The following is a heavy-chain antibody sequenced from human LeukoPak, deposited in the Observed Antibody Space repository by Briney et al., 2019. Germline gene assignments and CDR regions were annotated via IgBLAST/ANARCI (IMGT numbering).Heavy chain of an antibody. V-gene: IGHV3-21*01. CDR2: NSSSSCYK. J-gene: IGHJ6*02. CDR1: GFPFSSYS. D-gene: IGHD3-22*01. CDR3: ARVPPHYYDSSGYGGYYYYGMDV. Sequence: GGSLRLLYAVSGFPFSSYSMLGVRQAPGKGLEGVSSNSSSSCYKYYADPVKGRFTIYRDNAENSLYLQMNSLRAEDTAVYYCARVPPHYYDSSGYGGYYYYGMDVWGQGTTVTVSS.